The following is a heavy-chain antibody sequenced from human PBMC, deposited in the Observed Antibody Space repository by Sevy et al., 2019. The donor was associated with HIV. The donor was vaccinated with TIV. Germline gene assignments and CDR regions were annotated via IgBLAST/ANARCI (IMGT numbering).Heavy chain of an antibody. J-gene: IGHJ6*02. Sequence: SETLSLTCTVSGDSISSNYWNWIRQPPGKGLEWIGYIYYSGSTNYNPSLKSRVTISVDTSKHQFSLRLSSVTAADTAVYYCARQSVTYDILTGWNYYGVDVWGQGTTVTVSS. CDR2: IYYSGST. V-gene: IGHV4-59*08. D-gene: IGHD3-9*01. CDR3: ARQSVTYDILTGWNYYGVDV. CDR1: GDSISSNY.